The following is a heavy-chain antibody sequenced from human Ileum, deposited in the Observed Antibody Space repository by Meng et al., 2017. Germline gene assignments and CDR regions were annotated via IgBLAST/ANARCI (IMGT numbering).Heavy chain of an antibody. CDR3: TREVYRSAWYRET. CDR1: GASISSYT. Sequence: SETLSLTCTVSGASISSYTWGWIRQPAGKGLEWIGRIYTIGTTDYNPSFQSRVTMSVDTSKNQFSLKLRSVTAADTAVYYCTREVYRSAWYRETWGQGTLVTVSS. D-gene: IGHD6-19*01. CDR2: IYTIGTT. V-gene: IGHV4-4*07. J-gene: IGHJ4*02.